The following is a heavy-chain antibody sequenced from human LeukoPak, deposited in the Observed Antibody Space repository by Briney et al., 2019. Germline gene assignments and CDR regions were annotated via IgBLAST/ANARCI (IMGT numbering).Heavy chain of an antibody. CDR3: ARGSGPLYYMDV. CDR1: GGSISSHY. Sequence: SETLSLTCTVSGGSISSHYWSWIRQPPGKGLEWVGYISYSGSTNYNPSLKSRVTISVDTSKNQFSLKLSSVTAADTAVYYCARGSGPLYYMDVWGKGTTVTVSS. D-gene: IGHD3-10*01. CDR2: ISYSGST. J-gene: IGHJ6*03. V-gene: IGHV4-59*11.